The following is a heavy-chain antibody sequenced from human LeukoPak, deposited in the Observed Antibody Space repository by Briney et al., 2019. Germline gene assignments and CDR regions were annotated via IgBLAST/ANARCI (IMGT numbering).Heavy chain of an antibody. CDR3: VSFYETY. D-gene: IGHD2-2*01. V-gene: IGHV3-74*01. CDR2: INSGGSWT. Sequence: GGSLRLSCAASGNYWMHWVRQAPGKGLVWVSHINSGGSWTTYVDSVKGRFTISKDNAKNMVYLQMNNLRAEDTAVYYCVSFYETYWGRGTLVTVSS. CDR1: GNYW. J-gene: IGHJ4*02.